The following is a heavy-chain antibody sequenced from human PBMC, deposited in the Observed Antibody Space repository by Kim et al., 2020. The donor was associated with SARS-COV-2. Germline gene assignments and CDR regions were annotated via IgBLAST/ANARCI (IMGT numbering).Heavy chain of an antibody. J-gene: IGHJ4*01. Sequence: ASVKVSCKTAGYTFTSYHISWVRQAPGQGLEWVGWINTYTGDTKFAQKVQGRVTMTATTSTSTVYMELRRLTSDDTAKYFCARETTVGAKDFDYCGQGTMVIVSS. CDR1: GYTFTSYH. V-gene: IGHV1-18*01. D-gene: IGHD1-26*01. CDR2: INTYTGDT. CDR3: ARETTVGAKDFDY.